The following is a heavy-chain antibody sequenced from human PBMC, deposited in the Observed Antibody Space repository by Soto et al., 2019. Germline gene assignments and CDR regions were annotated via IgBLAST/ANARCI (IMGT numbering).Heavy chain of an antibody. V-gene: IGHV3-30*02. Sequence: GGSLRLSCAASGFTFSSYGMHWVRQAPGKGLEWVAVIWYDGSNKYYADSVKGRFTISRDNSKNTLYLQMNSLRAEDTAVYYCAKDFPSFGELYYYYGMDVWGQGTTVTVSS. CDR1: GFTFSSYG. D-gene: IGHD3-10*01. CDR3: AKDFPSFGELYYYYGMDV. CDR2: IWYDGSNK. J-gene: IGHJ6*02.